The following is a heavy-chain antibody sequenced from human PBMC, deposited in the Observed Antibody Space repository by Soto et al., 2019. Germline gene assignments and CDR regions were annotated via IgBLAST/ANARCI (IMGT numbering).Heavy chain of an antibody. CDR2: INPNSGGT. CDR3: AREHYYDSSGYYKNYYYYYGMDV. D-gene: IGHD3-22*01. V-gene: IGHV1-2*04. J-gene: IGHJ6*02. Sequence: ASVKVSCWASGYTFTGYYMHWVRQAPGQGLEWMGWINPNSGGTNYAQKFQGWVTMTRDTSISTAYMELSRLRSDDTAVYYCAREHYYDSSGYYKNYYYYYGMDVWGQGTTVTVSS. CDR1: GYTFTGYY.